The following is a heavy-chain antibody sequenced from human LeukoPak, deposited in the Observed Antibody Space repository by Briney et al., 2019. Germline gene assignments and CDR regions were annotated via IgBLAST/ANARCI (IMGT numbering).Heavy chain of an antibody. V-gene: IGHV4-39*07. Sequence: SETLSLTCTVSGGSISSSSYYWGWIRQPPGKGLEWIGSIYYSGSTNYNPSLKSRVTISVDTSKNQFSLKLSSVTAADTAVYYCARGRLRQLVPIYWGQETLVTVSS. CDR2: IYYSGST. CDR1: GGSISSSSYY. CDR3: ARGRLRQLVPIY. D-gene: IGHD6-6*01. J-gene: IGHJ4*02.